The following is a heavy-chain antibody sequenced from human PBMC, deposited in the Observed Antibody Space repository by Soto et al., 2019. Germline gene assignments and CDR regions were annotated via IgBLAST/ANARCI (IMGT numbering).Heavy chain of an antibody. CDR2: IIPNFGTA. J-gene: IGHJ5*02. Sequence: SVKVSCKASGYTFTGYYMHWVRQAPGQGLEWMGGIIPNFGTANYAQKFQGRVTITADESTSTAYMELSSLRSEDTAVYYCATRPPGDDWFDPWGQGTLVTVSS. CDR3: ATRPPGDDWFDP. CDR1: GYTFTGYY. D-gene: IGHD6-6*01. V-gene: IGHV1-69*13.